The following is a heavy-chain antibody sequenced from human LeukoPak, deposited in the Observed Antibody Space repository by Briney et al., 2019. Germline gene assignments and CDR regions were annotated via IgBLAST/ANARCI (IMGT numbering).Heavy chain of an antibody. Sequence: GGSLRLSCAASGFTVSSNYMSWFRQAPGKGLEWVGFIRSKAYGGTTEYAASVKGRFTISRNDSKSIAYLQMNSLKTEDTAVYYCTRARGTVTTFFDYWGQGTLVTVSS. J-gene: IGHJ4*02. D-gene: IGHD4-17*01. CDR1: GFTVSSNY. CDR2: IRSKAYGGTT. V-gene: IGHV3-49*03. CDR3: TRARGTVTTFFDY.